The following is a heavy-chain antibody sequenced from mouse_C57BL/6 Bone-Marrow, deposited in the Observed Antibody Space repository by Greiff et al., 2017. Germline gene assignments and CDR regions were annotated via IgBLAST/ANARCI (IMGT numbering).Heavy chain of an antibody. J-gene: IGHJ2*01. D-gene: IGHD2-1*01. V-gene: IGHV1-81*01. CDR1: GYTFTSYG. CDR2: IYPRSGNT. Sequence: VQLVESGAELARPGASVKLSCKASGYTFTSYGISWVKQRTGQGLEWIGEIYPRSGNTYYNEKFKGKATLTADKSSSTAYMELRSLTSEDSAVYFCARERAYGNFDYWGQGTTLTVSS. CDR3: ARERAYGNFDY.